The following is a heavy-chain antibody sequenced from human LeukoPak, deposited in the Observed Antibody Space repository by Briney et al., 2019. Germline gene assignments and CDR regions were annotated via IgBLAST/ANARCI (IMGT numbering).Heavy chain of an antibody. J-gene: IGHJ4*02. CDR1: GLTFSSYG. V-gene: IGHV3-30*18. D-gene: IGHD1-26*01. CDR2: ISYDGSNK. CDR3: AKYTDPVGALNY. Sequence: GGSLRLSCVASGLTFSSYGVHCVRQAPGKGLEWVAVISYDGSNKYYADSVKGRFTISRDNSKNTLYLQMNSLRAEDTAVYYGAKYTDPVGALNYCGQGTLVTVSS.